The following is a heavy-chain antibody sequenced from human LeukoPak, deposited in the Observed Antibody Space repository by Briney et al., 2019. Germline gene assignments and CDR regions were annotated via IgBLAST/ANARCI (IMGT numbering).Heavy chain of an antibody. CDR3: ARDLGYCSGGGCLNWFDP. CDR1: GFTFSSYA. CDR2: ISGSGGST. Sequence: GGSLRLSCAASGFTFSSYAMSWVRQAPGKGLEWVSAISGSGGSTYYAGSVKGRFTISRDNSKNTLYLQMNSLRAEDTAVYYCARDLGYCSGGGCLNWFDPWGQGTLVTVSS. D-gene: IGHD2-15*01. J-gene: IGHJ5*02. V-gene: IGHV3-23*01.